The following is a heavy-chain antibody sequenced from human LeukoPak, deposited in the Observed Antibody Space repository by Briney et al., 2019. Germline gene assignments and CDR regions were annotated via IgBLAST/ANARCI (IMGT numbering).Heavy chain of an antibody. CDR3: ARCELTYYDFCRDAFDI. V-gene: IGHV1-18*01. D-gene: IGHD3-3*01. Sequence: ASVKVSCKASGYTFTSYGISWVRQAPGQGLEWMGWISAYNGNTNYAQKLQGRVTMTTDTSTSTAYMELRSLRSDDTAVYYCARCELTYYDFCRDAFDIWGQGTMVTASS. CDR2: ISAYNGNT. CDR1: GYTFTSYG. J-gene: IGHJ3*02.